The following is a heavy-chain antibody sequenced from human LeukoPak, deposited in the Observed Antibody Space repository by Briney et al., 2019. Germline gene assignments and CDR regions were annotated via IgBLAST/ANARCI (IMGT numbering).Heavy chain of an antibody. J-gene: IGHJ4*02. CDR1: GGSINSYY. Sequence: SETLSLTCTVSGGSINSYYWSWIRQPPGKGLEWIGCFYNSGSTNYNPSLKSRAIISVDTSKNQFSLKLNSVTAADTAVYYCAGTTRWLAFDYWGQGTLVTVSS. CDR3: AGTTRWLAFDY. V-gene: IGHV4-59*01. D-gene: IGHD5-24*01. CDR2: FYNSGST.